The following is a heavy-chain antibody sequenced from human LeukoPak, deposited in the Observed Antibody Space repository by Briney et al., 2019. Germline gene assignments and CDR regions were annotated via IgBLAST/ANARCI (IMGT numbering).Heavy chain of an antibody. CDR1: GFTFSNAW. D-gene: IGHD5-24*01. V-gene: IGHV3-7*04. Sequence: GGSLRLSCATSGFTFSNAWMNWVRQAPGMGLEWVANIKQDGSKKSYVDSVKGRFTISRDNAKNSLYLQMNSLRAEDTAIYYCTRVGYIDEGIDYWGQGTLVTVSS. CDR2: IKQDGSKK. CDR3: TRVGYIDEGIDY. J-gene: IGHJ4*02.